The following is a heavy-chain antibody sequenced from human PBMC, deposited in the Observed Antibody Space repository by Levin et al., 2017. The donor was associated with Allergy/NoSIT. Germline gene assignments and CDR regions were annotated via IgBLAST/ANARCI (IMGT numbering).Heavy chain of an antibody. V-gene: IGHV4-59*01. CDR3: AGFPAWGPSGWNGDY. CDR2: IYNSGST. CDR1: GGSISSYY. D-gene: IGHD6-19*01. Sequence: GSLRLSCTVSGGSISSYYWTWIRQPPGKGLEWIGYIYNSGSTKYNPSLKSRLTISVDTSKNQFSLKLSSVTAADTAVYYCAGFPAWGPSGWNGDYWGQGILVIVSP. J-gene: IGHJ4*02.